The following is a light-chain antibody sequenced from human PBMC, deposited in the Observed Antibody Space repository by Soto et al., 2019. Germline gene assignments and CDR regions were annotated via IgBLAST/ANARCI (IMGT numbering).Light chain of an antibody. V-gene: IGLV2-14*01. CDR2: DVS. CDR1: SSVVGGYNY. Sequence: QSVLTQPASVSGSPGQSIAISCTGTSSVVGGYNYVSWYQQHPGKAPKLMVYDVSNRPSGVSNRFSGSKSGNTASLTISGLQADDDADYYSTSYTSSTTYVFGTGTKVTV. CDR3: TSYTSSTTYV. J-gene: IGLJ1*01.